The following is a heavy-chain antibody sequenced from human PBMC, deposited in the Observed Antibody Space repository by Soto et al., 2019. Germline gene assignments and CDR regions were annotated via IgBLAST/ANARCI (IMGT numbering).Heavy chain of an antibody. V-gene: IGHV3-73*01. CDR2: IRSKANSYAT. Sequence: GGSLRLSCAASGFTFSGSAMHWVRQASGKGLEWVGRIRSKANSYATAYAASVKGRFTISRDDSRNTAYLQMNSLKTEDTAVEYCTRRYCSGGSCKEYYYGMDVWGQGTXVTVSS. J-gene: IGHJ6*02. CDR1: GFTFSGSA. CDR3: TRRYCSGGSCKEYYYGMDV. D-gene: IGHD2-15*01.